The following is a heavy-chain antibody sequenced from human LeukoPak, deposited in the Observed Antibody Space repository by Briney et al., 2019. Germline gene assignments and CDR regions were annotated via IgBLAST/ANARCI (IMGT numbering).Heavy chain of an antibody. D-gene: IGHD4-17*01. Sequence: GESLKISCQASGYSFSSFWIGWVRQMPGKGLEWMGIIYPGDPDARYSPSFQGQVSISADKSIKTAYLQWSSLKASDSAVYYCARGPYAYYLDLWGQGTLVTVSS. CDR3: ARGPYAYYLDL. CDR1: GYSFSSFW. V-gene: IGHV5-51*01. J-gene: IGHJ4*02. CDR2: IYPGDPDA.